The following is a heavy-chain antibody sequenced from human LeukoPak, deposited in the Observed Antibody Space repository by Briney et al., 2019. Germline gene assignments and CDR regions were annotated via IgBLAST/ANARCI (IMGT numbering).Heavy chain of an antibody. J-gene: IGHJ4*02. Sequence: GGSLRLSCAASGFTVSSNYMSWVRQAPGKGLEWVSVIYSGGSTYYADSVKGRFTISRDNSKNTLYLQMNSLRAEDTAVYYCARAEHVAAAAYFDYWGQGTLVTVSS. D-gene: IGHD6-13*01. V-gene: IGHV3-66*01. CDR2: IYSGGST. CDR1: GFTVSSNY. CDR3: ARAEHVAAAAYFDY.